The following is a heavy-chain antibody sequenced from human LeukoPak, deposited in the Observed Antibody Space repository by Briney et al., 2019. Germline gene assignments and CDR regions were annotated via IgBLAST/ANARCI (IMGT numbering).Heavy chain of an antibody. Sequence: GASVKVSCKASGGTFSSYAISWVRQAPGQGLEWMGGIIPIFGTANYAQKFQGRVTITADESTSTAYMELSGLRSEDTAVYYCARAIRLSGWYGWDYYYMDVWGKGTTVTISS. D-gene: IGHD6-19*01. V-gene: IGHV1-69*13. CDR1: GGTFSSYA. CDR2: IIPIFGTA. CDR3: ARAIRLSGWYGWDYYYMDV. J-gene: IGHJ6*03.